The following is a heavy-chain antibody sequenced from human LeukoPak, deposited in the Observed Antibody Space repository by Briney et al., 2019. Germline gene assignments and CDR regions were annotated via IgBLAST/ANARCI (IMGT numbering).Heavy chain of an antibody. Sequence: PGGSLRLSCAASGFTFSSYSMNWVRQAPGKGLEWVSFISSSSSYIYYADSVKGRFTVSRDNAKNSLYLQMNSLRAEDTAVYYCARGEYGSGSYHIDYWGQGTLVTVSS. D-gene: IGHD3-10*01. J-gene: IGHJ4*02. CDR2: ISSSSSYI. CDR3: ARGEYGSGSYHIDY. CDR1: GFTFSSYS. V-gene: IGHV3-21*01.